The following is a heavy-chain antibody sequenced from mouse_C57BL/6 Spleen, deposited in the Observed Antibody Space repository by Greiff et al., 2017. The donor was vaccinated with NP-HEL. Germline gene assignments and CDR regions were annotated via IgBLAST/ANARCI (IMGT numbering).Heavy chain of an antibody. J-gene: IGHJ1*03. CDR1: GFTFSSYG. CDR3: ARLAFYWYFDV. Sequence: EVQLVESGGDLVKPGGSLKLSCAASGFTFSSYGMSWVRQTPDKRLEWVATISSGGSYTYYPDSVKGRFTISRDNAKNTLYLQMSSLKSEDTAMYYCARLAFYWYFDVWGTGTTVTVSS. CDR2: ISSGGSYT. V-gene: IGHV5-6*01.